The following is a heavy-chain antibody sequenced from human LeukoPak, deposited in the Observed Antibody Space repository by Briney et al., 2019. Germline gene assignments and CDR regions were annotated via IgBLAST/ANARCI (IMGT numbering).Heavy chain of an antibody. CDR1: GFTFSSYG. V-gene: IGHV3-30*18. J-gene: IGHJ3*01. CDR3: AKDSDIAVAGSDDALDV. CDR2: ISFDGSIE. Sequence: GGSLRLSCAASGFTFSSYGMHWVRQTPGKGLEWVALISFDGSIEYYVDSVKGRFTISSDNSKNTLFLQMNSLRPEDTAVYYCAKDSDIAVAGSDDALDVWGQGTMVTVSS. D-gene: IGHD6-19*01.